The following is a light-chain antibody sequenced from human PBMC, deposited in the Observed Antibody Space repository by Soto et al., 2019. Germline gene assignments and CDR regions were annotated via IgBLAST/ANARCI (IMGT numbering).Light chain of an antibody. Sequence: MTQAPSAXSXXPXXXXXXXXRASQNIRSSLAWYQQRPGQAPRLLIYDASTRATGIPPRFSGGGSGTEFTVTISSLQSEDFAIYYCQQYDIWPPYTFGQGTKVDI. V-gene: IGKV3-15*01. CDR2: DAS. J-gene: IGKJ2*01. CDR1: QNIRSS. CDR3: QQYDIWPPYT.